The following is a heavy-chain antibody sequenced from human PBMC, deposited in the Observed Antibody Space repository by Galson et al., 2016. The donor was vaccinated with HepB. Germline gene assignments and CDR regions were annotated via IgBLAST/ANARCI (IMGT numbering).Heavy chain of an antibody. CDR1: GFTFDDYA. CDR2: ISWNSGNI. Sequence: SLRLSCAASGFTFDDYAMHWVRQAPGKGLEWVSSISWNSGNIGYADSVKGRFTISRDNAKNSLYLQITGLRAEDTALYYCAKGSGYYYGSSGQGVDYWGQGTLVTVSS. CDR3: AKGSGYYYGSSGQGVDY. D-gene: IGHD3-22*01. V-gene: IGHV3-9*01. J-gene: IGHJ4*02.